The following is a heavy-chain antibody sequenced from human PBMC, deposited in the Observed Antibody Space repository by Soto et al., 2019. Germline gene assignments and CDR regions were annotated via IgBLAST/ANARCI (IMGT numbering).Heavy chain of an antibody. J-gene: IGHJ5*02. CDR3: AGLIAVAGSFDP. V-gene: IGHV4-59*01. D-gene: IGHD6-19*01. Sequence: PSETLSLTCAVYGGSFSGYYWSWIRQPPGKGLEWIGYIYYSGSTNYNPSLKSRVTISVDTSKNQFSLKLSSVTAADTAVYYCAGLIAVAGSFDPWGQGTLVTVSS. CDR1: GGSFSGYY. CDR2: IYYSGST.